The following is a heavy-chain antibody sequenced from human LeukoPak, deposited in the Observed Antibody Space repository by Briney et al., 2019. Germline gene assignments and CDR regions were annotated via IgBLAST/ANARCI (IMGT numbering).Heavy chain of an antibody. V-gene: IGHV4-59*12. CDR1: GGSISSYY. Sequence: PSETLSLTCTVSGGSISSYYWSWIRQPPGKGLEWIGYIYYSGSTNYNPSLKSRVTISVDTSKNQFSLRLSSVTAADTAVYYCARDRGRGTVTGDAFDIWGQGTMVTVSS. J-gene: IGHJ3*02. CDR3: ARDRGRGTVTGDAFDI. CDR2: IYYSGST. D-gene: IGHD4-17*01.